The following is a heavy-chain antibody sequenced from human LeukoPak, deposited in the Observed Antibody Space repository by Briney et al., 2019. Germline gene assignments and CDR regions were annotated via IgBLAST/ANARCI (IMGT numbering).Heavy chain of an antibody. V-gene: IGHV1-2*02. J-gene: IGHJ4*02. CDR2: INPNSGGT. Sequence: ASVKVSCKASGYTFTGYYMHWVRQAPGQGLEWMGWINPNSGGTNYAQKFQGRVTITADESTSTAYMELSSLRSEDTAVYYCASGLGMGAKVNWGQGTLVTVSS. CDR1: GYTFTGYY. CDR3: ASGLGMGAKVN. D-gene: IGHD1-26*01.